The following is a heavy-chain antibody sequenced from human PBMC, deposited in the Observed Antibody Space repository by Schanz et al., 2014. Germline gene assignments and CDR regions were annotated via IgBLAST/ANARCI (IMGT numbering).Heavy chain of an antibody. V-gene: IGHV3-53*01. J-gene: IGHJ6*02. Sequence: EVQLVESGGGLIQPGGSLRLSCAVSGFTVNTNYMSWVRQAPGKGLEWISSMYINSGSTQYADSVKGRFIISRDSSKNTLFLQMNSLRAEDTAVYYCARAMIVVVVGAGNGMDVWGQGTTVTVSS. CDR3: ARAMIVVVVGAGNGMDV. CDR1: GFTVNTNY. CDR2: MYINSGST. D-gene: IGHD2-15*01.